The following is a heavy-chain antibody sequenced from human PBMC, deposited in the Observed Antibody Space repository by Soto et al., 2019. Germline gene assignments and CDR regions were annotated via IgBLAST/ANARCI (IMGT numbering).Heavy chain of an antibody. V-gene: IGHV1-18*01. D-gene: IGHD1-1*01. J-gene: IGHJ4*02. CDR3: ARGRYGDY. Sequence: QVNLVQSGAEVKKPGASVKVSCKGSGYDFTTYGITWVRQAPGQGLEWMAWISAHNGNTDYAKKLQGSVTVTRDTSTGTAYMELRSLRSDDTAMYKWARGRYGDYWGQGALVTVSS. CDR1: GYDFTTYG. CDR2: ISAHNGNT.